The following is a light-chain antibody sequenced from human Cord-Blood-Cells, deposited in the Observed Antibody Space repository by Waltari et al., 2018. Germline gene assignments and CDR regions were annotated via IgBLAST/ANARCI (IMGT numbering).Light chain of an antibody. CDR2: DAS. V-gene: IGKV1-5*01. J-gene: IGKJ5*01. CDR1: QSISSW. CDR3: QQYNSYSIT. Sequence: DIQLTQSASTLSASVGGRVTITCRASQSISSWLAWYQQKPGKAPKLLIYDASSLESGVPSRFSGSGSGTEFTLTISSLQPDDFATYYCQQYNSYSITFGQGTRLEIK.